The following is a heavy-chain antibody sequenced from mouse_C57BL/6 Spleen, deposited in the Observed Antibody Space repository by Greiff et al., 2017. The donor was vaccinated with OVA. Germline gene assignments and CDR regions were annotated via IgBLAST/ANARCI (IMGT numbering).Heavy chain of an antibody. CDR2: IDPSDSET. CDR1: GYTFTSYW. V-gene: IGHV1-52*01. Sequence: VQLQQPGAELVRPGSSVKLSCKASGYTFTSYWMHWVKQRPIQGLEWIGNIDPSDSETHYTQKFKDKATLTVDKSSSTAYMQLSSLTSEDSAVYYCAREGEMSGYCDVWGTGTTVTVSS. CDR3: AREGEMSGYCDV. J-gene: IGHJ1*03.